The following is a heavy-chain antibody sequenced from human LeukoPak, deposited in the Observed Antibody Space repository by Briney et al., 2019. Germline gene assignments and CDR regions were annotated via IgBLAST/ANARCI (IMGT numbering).Heavy chain of an antibody. CDR2: ISSSSSTI. J-gene: IGHJ4*02. Sequence: GGSLRLSCAASGFTFSSYSMNWVRQAPGKGLEWVSYISSSSSTIYYADSVKGRFTISRDNAKNSLYLQMNSLRAEDTAVYYCARGYDFRSGSDWGQGTLVTVSS. CDR3: ARGYDFRSGSD. V-gene: IGHV3-48*01. D-gene: IGHD3-3*01. CDR1: GFTFSSYS.